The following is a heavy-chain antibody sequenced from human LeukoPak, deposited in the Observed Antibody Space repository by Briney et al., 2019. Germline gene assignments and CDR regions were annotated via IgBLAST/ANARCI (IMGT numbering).Heavy chain of an antibody. Sequence: GGSLRLSCAASGFTVSSNYMSWVRQAPGKGLEWVSVIYSGGSTYYADSVKGRFTISRDSAKNTLYLQMNSLRAEDTAVYYCAKDLVDIVATQYYFDYWGQGTLVTVSS. D-gene: IGHD5-12*01. CDR1: GFTVSSNY. CDR3: AKDLVDIVATQYYFDY. CDR2: IYSGGST. V-gene: IGHV3-53*05. J-gene: IGHJ4*02.